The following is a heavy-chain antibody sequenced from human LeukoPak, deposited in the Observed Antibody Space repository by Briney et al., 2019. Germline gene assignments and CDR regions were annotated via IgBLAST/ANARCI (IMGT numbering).Heavy chain of an antibody. Sequence: GGSLRLSCAASGFTFDSFAMSWVRQAPGKGLEWLSAISGSGGNTYYADSVKGRFTISRDNSKNTLYLQVNSLRAEDTAVYYCARTIRGYYDTTGYGSLYYYYYMDVWGKGTTVTVSS. J-gene: IGHJ6*03. CDR3: ARTIRGYYDTTGYGSLYYYYYMDV. V-gene: IGHV3-23*01. CDR1: GFTFDSFA. CDR2: ISGSGGNT. D-gene: IGHD3-22*01.